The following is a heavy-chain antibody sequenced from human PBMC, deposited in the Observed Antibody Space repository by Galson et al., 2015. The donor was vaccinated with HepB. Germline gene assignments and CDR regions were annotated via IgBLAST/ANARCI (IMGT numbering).Heavy chain of an antibody. V-gene: IGHV3-21*01. D-gene: IGHD3-9*01. CDR3: ARDLILGILTGCSEFDP. CDR1: GFTFSSYS. Sequence: SLRLSCAASGFTFSSYSMNWVRQAPGKGLEWVSSISSSSSYIYYADSVKGRFTISRDNAKNSLYLQMNSLRAEDTAVYYCARDLILGILTGCSEFDPWGQGTLVTVSS. J-gene: IGHJ5*02. CDR2: ISSSSSYI.